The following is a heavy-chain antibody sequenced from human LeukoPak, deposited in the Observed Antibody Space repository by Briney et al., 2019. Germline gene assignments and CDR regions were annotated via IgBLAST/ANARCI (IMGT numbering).Heavy chain of an antibody. V-gene: IGHV3-30*04. CDR2: VSAHGLDK. D-gene: IGHD3-10*01. J-gene: IGHJ4*02. Sequence: GGSLRLSCAASGFTFSSYAMSWVRQAPGKGLEWLAVVSAHGLDKFYASSVRGRFTISKDTSKNTLSLQMNSLRSDDSGVYYCARAFTPGIRKALWIGDSLWDQGTLVTVSS. CDR1: GFTFSSYA. CDR3: ARAFTPGIRKALWIGDSL.